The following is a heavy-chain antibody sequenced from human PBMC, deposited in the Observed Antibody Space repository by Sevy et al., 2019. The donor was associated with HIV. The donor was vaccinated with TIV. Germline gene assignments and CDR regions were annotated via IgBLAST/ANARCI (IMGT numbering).Heavy chain of an antibody. Sequence: GSLRLSCAASGFTFSSYAMSWVRQAPGKGLEWVSAISGSGGSTYYADSVKGRFTISRDNSKNTLYLQMNSLRAEDTAVYYCAKWDYYGSGSYLRGYFDYWGQGTLVTVSS. D-gene: IGHD3-10*01. V-gene: IGHV3-23*01. CDR2: ISGSGGST. J-gene: IGHJ4*02. CDR3: AKWDYYGSGSYLRGYFDY. CDR1: GFTFSSYA.